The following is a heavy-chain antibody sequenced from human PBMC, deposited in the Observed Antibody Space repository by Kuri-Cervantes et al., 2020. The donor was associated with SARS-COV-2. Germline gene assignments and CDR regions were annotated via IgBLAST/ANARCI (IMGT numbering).Heavy chain of an antibody. CDR2: IKQDGSEK. V-gene: IGHV3-7*01. J-gene: IGHJ2*01. CDR1: GFTFSSYW. Sequence: ETLSLTCAASGFTFSSYWMSWVRQAPGKGLEWVANIKQDGSEKYYVDSVKGRFTISRDNAKNSLYLQMNSLRAEDTAVYYCARVPFFSASRWYFDLWGRGTLVTVSS. CDR3: ARVPFFSASRWYFDL. D-gene: IGHD2/OR15-2a*01.